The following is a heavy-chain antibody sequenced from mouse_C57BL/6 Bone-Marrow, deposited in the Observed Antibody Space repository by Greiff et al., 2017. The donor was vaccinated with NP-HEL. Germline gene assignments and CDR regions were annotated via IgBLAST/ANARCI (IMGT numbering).Heavy chain of an antibody. J-gene: IGHJ3*01. CDR1: GFNIKNTY. Sequence: VQLQQSVAELVRPGASVKLSCTASGFNIKNTYMHWVKQRPEQGLEWIGRIDPANGNTKYAPKFQGKATITADTSSNTAYLQLSSLTSEDTAVYYCASPIYYDYSWFAYWGQGTLVTVSA. CDR2: IDPANGNT. D-gene: IGHD2-4*01. CDR3: ASPIYYDYSWFAY. V-gene: IGHV14-3*01.